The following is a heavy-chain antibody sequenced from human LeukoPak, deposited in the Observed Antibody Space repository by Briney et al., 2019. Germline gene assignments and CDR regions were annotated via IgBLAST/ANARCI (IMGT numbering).Heavy chain of an antibody. CDR2: ISGAGSGT. D-gene: IGHD2-15*01. CDR1: GFTFSTYT. J-gene: IGHJ4*02. CDR3: AKDQLEEYCSGGSCYSEDYFDY. Sequence: GGSLRLSCAASGFTFSTYTMNWVRQAPGKGLEWVSAISGAGSGTYYADFVKGRFSISRDNSKNTLYLQMNSLRAEDTAAYYCAKDQLEEYCSGGSCYSEDYFDYWGQGTLVTVSS. V-gene: IGHV3-23*01.